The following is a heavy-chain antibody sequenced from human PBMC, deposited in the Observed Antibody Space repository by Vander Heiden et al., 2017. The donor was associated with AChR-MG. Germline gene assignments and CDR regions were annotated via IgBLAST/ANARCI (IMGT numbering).Heavy chain of an antibody. Sequence: EVQLVESGGGLVKPGGPLRLSCAASGFPFSSYSMNWVPTAPGKGLEGVSSISSSSSYRYYADSVKGRFTISRDNAKNSLYLQMNSLRAEDTAVYYCARGHPYYYDSSGYYYATNYYYYGMDVWGQGTTVTVSS. J-gene: IGHJ6*02. CDR2: ISSSSSYR. V-gene: IGHV3-21*01. CDR1: GFPFSSYS. D-gene: IGHD3-22*01. CDR3: ARGHPYYYDSSGYYYATNYYYYGMDV.